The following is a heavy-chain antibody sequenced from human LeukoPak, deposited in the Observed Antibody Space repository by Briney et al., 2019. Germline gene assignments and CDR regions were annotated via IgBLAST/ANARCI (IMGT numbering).Heavy chain of an antibody. J-gene: IGHJ6*03. D-gene: IGHD3-22*01. CDR2: IKEDGSEK. CDR1: GFTFNTYW. V-gene: IGHV3-7*01. Sequence: RAGGSLRLSCAVSGFTFNTYWMSWVRQAPGKGLEWVANIKEDGSEKHYGDSVRGRFTISRDNAKNSLYPRMNSLRAEDTALYFCARDTYDSSGYHFYCMDVWGKGTTVTVSS. CDR3: ARDTYDSSGYHFYCMDV.